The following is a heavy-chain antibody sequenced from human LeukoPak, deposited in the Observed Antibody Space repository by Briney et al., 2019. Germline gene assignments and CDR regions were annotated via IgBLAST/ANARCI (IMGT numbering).Heavy chain of an antibody. CDR3: ARAGYSYGNWFDP. CDR1: GGSFSGYY. CDR2: INHSGST. D-gene: IGHD5-18*01. Sequence: PSETLSLTCAVYGGSFSGYYWSWIRQPPGKGLEWIGEINHSGSTNYNPSLKSRVTISVDTSKNQFSLKLSSVTAADTAVYYCARAGYSYGNWFDPWGQGTLVTVSS. J-gene: IGHJ5*02. V-gene: IGHV4-34*01.